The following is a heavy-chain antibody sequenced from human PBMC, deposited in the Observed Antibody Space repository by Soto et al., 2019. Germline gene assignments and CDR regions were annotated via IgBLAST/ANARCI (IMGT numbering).Heavy chain of an antibody. Sequence: SGPTLVNPTQTLTLTCTFSGFSLSTSGVGVVWIRHPPGKALEWLGIIYWDDDERYSPSLKTRLTISKDTSKNQVVLTMTNMDPVDTATYYCARILRGYSGYDYAFDIWGQGTMVTVSS. D-gene: IGHD5-12*01. CDR1: GFSLSTSGVG. J-gene: IGHJ3*02. CDR2: IYWDDDE. V-gene: IGHV2-5*02. CDR3: ARILRGYSGYDYAFDI.